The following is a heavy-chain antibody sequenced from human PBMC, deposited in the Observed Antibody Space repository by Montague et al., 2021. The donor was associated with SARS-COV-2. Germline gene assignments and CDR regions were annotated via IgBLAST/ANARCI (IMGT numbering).Heavy chain of an antibody. D-gene: IGHD3-16*02. CDR1: GGALNSGPYY. CDR2: IHYSGYT. Sequence: SETLSLTCAVSGGALNSGPYYWGWIRQPPGKGLEWLASIHYSGYTYNHPSLRSRVTISVDLAKNQFSLKVSSVTAADTAVYYCARLGITLGGVIVIRYYFDFWGQGTLVTVSS. V-gene: IGHV4-39*01. CDR3: ARLGITLGGVIVIRYYFDF. J-gene: IGHJ4*02.